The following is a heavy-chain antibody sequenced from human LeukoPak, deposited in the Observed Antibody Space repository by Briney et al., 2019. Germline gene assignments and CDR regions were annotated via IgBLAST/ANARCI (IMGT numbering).Heavy chain of an antibody. Sequence: GASVKDSCKGSGYTFTGYYMHGVRQAPGQGLEWMGWINPNSGGTNYAQKFRRRATMTRATSINTAYMLLSRLRSDDTGVYYCARALHDYDGYYFDYWGQGTLVTVSS. CDR1: GYTFTGYY. CDR2: INPNSGGT. D-gene: IGHD4-23*01. V-gene: IGHV1-2*02. CDR3: ARALHDYDGYYFDY. J-gene: IGHJ4*02.